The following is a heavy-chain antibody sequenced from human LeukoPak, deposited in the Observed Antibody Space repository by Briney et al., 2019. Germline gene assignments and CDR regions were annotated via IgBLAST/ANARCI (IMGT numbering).Heavy chain of an antibody. CDR2: IYYSGST. CDR3: ARGGIVLMVYAIPPYFDY. J-gene: IGHJ4*02. CDR1: GGSISSGDYY. Sequence: SETLSLTCTVSGGSISSGDYYWSWIRQPPGKGLEWIGYIYYSGSTYYNPSLKSRVTISVDTSKNQFSLKLSSVTAADTAVYYCARGGIVLMVYAIPPYFDYWGQGTLVTVSS. V-gene: IGHV4-30-4*08. D-gene: IGHD2-8*01.